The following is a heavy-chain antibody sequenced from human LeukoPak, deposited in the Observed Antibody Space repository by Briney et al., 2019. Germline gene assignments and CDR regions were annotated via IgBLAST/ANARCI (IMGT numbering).Heavy chain of an antibody. Sequence: GGSLRLSCAASGFTFSNAWMSWVRQAPGKGLEWVGRIKSKTDGGTTDYAAPVKGKFTISRDDSKNTLYLQMNSLKTEDTAVYYCTTDKNGYYDSSVPFDYWGQGTLVTVSS. CDR2: IKSKTDGGTT. D-gene: IGHD3-22*01. V-gene: IGHV3-15*01. CDR3: TTDKNGYYDSSVPFDY. J-gene: IGHJ4*02. CDR1: GFTFSNAW.